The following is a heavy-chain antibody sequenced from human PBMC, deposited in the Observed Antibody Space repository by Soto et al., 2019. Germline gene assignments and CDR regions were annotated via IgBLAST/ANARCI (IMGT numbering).Heavy chain of an antibody. CDR3: PHSTAHNTHAMDV. Sequence: QITLKESGPTLVKPTQTLTLTCTCAGLSLSSSGAAVGWIRQPPGKALEWLALIYWDDDKRYSPSLKSRLTITKDTSKHEVVLTMTNMDPVYECTYYCPHSTAHNTHAMDVWGQGTTVTVSS. V-gene: IGHV2-5*02. D-gene: IGHD2-15*01. CDR2: IYWDDDK. J-gene: IGHJ6*02. CDR1: GLSLSSSGAA.